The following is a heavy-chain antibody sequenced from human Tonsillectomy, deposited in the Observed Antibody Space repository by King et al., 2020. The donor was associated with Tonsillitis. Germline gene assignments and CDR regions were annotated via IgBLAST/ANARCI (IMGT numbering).Heavy chain of an antibody. CDR1: GFTVSSNY. CDR2: IYSGGST. CDR3: ARDVAAAGFLWD. D-gene: IGHD6-13*01. Sequence: VQLVVSGGGLIQPGGSLRLSCAASGFTVSSNYISWVRQAPGKGLEWVSVIYSGGSTYYADSVKGRFTISRDNSKNMLYLQMNSLRAEDTAIYYCARDVAAAGFLWDWGQGTLVTVSS. V-gene: IGHV3-53*01. J-gene: IGHJ4*02.